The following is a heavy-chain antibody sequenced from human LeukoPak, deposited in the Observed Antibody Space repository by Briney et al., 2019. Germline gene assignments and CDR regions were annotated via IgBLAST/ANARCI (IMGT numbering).Heavy chain of an antibody. D-gene: IGHD3-16*01. J-gene: IGHJ4*02. V-gene: IGHV3-33*01. CDR2: IWNDGSKK. CDR3: ARDSLGGDY. Sequence: GGSLRLSCAASGFTFSTFGVHWVRRAPGKGLEWEAVIWNDGSKKFYADSVKGRFTISRDNSKNTLYLQMNSLRAEDTAVYYCARDSLGGDYWGQGTLVTVSS. CDR1: GFTFSTFG.